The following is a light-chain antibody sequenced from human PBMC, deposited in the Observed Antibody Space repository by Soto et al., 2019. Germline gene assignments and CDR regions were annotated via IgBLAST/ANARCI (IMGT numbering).Light chain of an antibody. CDR3: LQDYRSPWT. V-gene: IGKV1-6*01. CDR2: AAA. J-gene: IGKJ1*01. CDR1: QDIRNE. Sequence: AIQMTQSPSSLSASVGDRVTSTCRASQDIRNELGWYQQNPWKAPKLLSYAAASLQSGVHSRFSGSGSDTDFTLTISSLQHEDFATYYCLQDYRSPWTFGPWNRVAVK.